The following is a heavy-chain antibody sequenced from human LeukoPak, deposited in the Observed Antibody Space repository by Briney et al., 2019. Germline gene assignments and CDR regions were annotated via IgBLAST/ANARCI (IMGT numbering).Heavy chain of an antibody. Sequence: ASVKVSCKASGYSFSSCSIGWVRQAPGQGLEWMGWISGYNGNTNYAQKFQGRVTLTTETSTSTAYMELRSLRSDDTAIYYCARGLNWNYDLGWVAPWGQGTLVAVSS. D-gene: IGHD1-7*01. CDR3: ARGLNWNYDLGWVAP. V-gene: IGHV1-18*01. CDR1: GYSFSSCS. CDR2: ISGYNGNT. J-gene: IGHJ5*02.